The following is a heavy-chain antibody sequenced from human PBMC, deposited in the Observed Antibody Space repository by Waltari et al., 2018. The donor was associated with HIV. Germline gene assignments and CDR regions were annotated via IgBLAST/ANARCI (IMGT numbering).Heavy chain of an antibody. V-gene: IGHV4-34*01. CDR1: SGSFNVYY. D-gene: IGHD1-7*01. J-gene: IGHJ6*02. CDR2: ISHSGTT. Sequence: QVQLHQWGTGLLKPSETLSLTCAVYSGSFNVYYWTWVRQRPGKGLEWIGEISHSGTTNYTPSLKSRVTISVATSKNQFSLRLRSVTAKDSATYFCVRGNWNYGDYYYGMDGWGQGTIVTVSS. CDR3: VRGNWNYGDYYYGMDG.